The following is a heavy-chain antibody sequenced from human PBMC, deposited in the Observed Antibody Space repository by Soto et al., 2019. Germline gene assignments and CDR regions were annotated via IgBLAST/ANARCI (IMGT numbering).Heavy chain of an antibody. D-gene: IGHD6-13*01. CDR1: GFTFSSYA. V-gene: IGHV3-23*01. Sequence: EVQLLESGGGLVQPGGSLRLSCAASGFTFSSYAMSWVRQAPGKGLEWVSAISGSGGSTYYADSVKGRFSISRDNSKNTLYLQMNSLRPEDTAVYYCAKGPGSSWYACWEYWGQGTLVTVSS. CDR2: ISGSGGST. J-gene: IGHJ4*02. CDR3: AKGPGSSWYACWEY.